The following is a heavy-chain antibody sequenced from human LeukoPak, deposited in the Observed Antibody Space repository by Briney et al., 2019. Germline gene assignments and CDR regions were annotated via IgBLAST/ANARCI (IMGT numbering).Heavy chain of an antibody. D-gene: IGHD1-1*01. V-gene: IGHV1-18*01. Sequence: GASVKVSCKASGYTFTSYGISWVRQAPGQGLEWVGWISVSTGQTYYAQKLQGRVTMTTDTSTNTAYLEVTSLRSDDTAVYYCARGERQLPGVDFWGQGTLVTVSS. CDR3: ARGERQLPGVDF. CDR1: GYTFTSYG. J-gene: IGHJ4*02. CDR2: ISVSTGQT.